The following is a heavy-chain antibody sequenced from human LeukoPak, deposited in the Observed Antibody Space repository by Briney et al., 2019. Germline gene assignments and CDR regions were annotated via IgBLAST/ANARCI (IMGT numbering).Heavy chain of an antibody. V-gene: IGHV4-31*03. CDR1: GGSISSGGYY. J-gene: IGHJ6*02. Sequence: SETLPLTCTVSGGSISSGGYYWSWIRQHPGKGLEWIGYIYYSGSTYYNPSLKSRVTISVDTSKNQFSLKLSSVTAADTAVYYCARDPFEVCSGGSCYPSGMDVWGQGTTVTVSS. CDR3: ARDPFEVCSGGSCYPSGMDV. CDR2: IYYSGST. D-gene: IGHD2-15*01.